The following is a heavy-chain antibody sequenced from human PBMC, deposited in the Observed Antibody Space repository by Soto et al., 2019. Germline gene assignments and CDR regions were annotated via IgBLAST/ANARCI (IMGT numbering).Heavy chain of an antibody. CDR3: AREGCALGGDSPSFGY. CDR1: GGTFSSYT. J-gene: IGHJ4*02. CDR2: IIPILGIA. D-gene: IGHD2-21*02. V-gene: IGHV1-69*08. Sequence: QVQLVQSGAEVKKPGSSVKVSCKASGGTFSSYTISWVRQAPGQGLEWMGRIIPILGIANYAQKFQGRVTNTTDTYAPTANMELSSLSSEDTAVYSCAREGCALGGDSPSFGYWGQGNLLTVSS.